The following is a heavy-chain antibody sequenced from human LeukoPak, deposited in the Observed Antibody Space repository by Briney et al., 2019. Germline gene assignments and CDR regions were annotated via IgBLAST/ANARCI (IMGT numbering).Heavy chain of an antibody. CDR3: AKGTTPLGSFDY. CDR1: GFTFSSYA. Sequence: PGGSLRLSCAASGFTFSSYAMSWVRQAPGKGLEWVSAISGSGGNTYYADSVKGRFTISRDNSKNTLYLQMNSLRAEDTAVYYCAKGTTPLGSFDYWGQGTLVTVSS. CDR2: ISGSGGNT. V-gene: IGHV3-23*01. J-gene: IGHJ4*02. D-gene: IGHD1-1*01.